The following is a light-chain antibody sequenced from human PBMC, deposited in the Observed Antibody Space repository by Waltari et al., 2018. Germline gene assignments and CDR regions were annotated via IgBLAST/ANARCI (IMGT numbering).Light chain of an antibody. CDR1: QSVLYSSNNKNY. J-gene: IGKJ1*01. CDR2: WAS. V-gene: IGKV4-1*01. Sequence: DIVMTQSPDSLALSLGARATINSKSSQSVLYSSNNKNYLAWYQQKPGQPPKLLIYWASTRESGVPDRFSGSGSGTDFTLTISSLQAEDVAVYYCQQYYSTPWTFGQGTKVEIK. CDR3: QQYYSTPWT.